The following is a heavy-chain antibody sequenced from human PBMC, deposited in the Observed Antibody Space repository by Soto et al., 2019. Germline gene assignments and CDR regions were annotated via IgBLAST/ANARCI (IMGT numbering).Heavy chain of an antibody. Sequence: QVQLVESGGGVVQPGRSLRLSCAASGFTFSRYGIHWVRQAPGKGLEWVAVIWYDGSNKYYQDSVKGRFSISRDNSKNTLYLQMNSLRAEDTALYYCARGIGGDSFWYFDVWGRGTLVTVSS. D-gene: IGHD2-21*02. CDR1: GFTFSRYG. CDR3: ARGIGGDSFWYFDV. CDR2: IWYDGSNK. J-gene: IGHJ2*01. V-gene: IGHV3-33*01.